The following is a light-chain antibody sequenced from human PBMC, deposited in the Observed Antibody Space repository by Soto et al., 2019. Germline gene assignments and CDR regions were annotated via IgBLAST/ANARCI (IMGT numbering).Light chain of an antibody. CDR1: QSVSSSY. CDR3: LLFRGSPT. J-gene: IGKJ3*01. V-gene: IGKV3-20*01. Sequence: EIVLTQSPGTLSLSPGERATLSCRASQSVSSSYLAWYQQKPGQAPRLLISGASTRASGIPDRFSGSGVGTDFTLTINRLEPEDCAVYYCLLFRGSPTFGPGSRVHI. CDR2: GAS.